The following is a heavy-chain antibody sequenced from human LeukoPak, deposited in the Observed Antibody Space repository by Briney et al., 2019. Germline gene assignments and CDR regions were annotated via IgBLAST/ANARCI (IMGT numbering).Heavy chain of an antibody. V-gene: IGHV1-2*04. CDR1: GYTFTGYY. D-gene: IGHD1-20*01. J-gene: IGHJ5*02. CDR2: INPNSGGT. CDR3: ARGSLRITGTTRYWFDP. Sequence: ASVKVSCKASGYTFTGYYMHWVRQAPGQGLEWMGWINPNSGGTNYAQKFQGWVTMTRDTSISTAYMELSGLRSDDTAVYYCARGSLRITGTTRYWFDPWGQGTLVTVSS.